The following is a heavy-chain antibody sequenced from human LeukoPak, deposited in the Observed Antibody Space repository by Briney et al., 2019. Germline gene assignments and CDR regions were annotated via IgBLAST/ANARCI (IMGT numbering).Heavy chain of an antibody. CDR2: IYTSGST. CDR3: ARHRYSYGYPDY. Sequence: SETLSLTCTVSGGSISSYYWSWIRQPPGKGLEWIGYIYTSGSTNYNPSLKSRVTISVDTSKNQFSLKLSSVTAADTAVYYCARHRYSYGYPDYWGQGTLVTDSS. D-gene: IGHD5-18*01. V-gene: IGHV4-4*09. J-gene: IGHJ4*02. CDR1: GGSISSYY.